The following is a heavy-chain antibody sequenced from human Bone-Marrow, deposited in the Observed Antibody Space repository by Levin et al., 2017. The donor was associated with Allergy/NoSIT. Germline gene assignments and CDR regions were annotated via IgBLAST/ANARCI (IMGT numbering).Heavy chain of an antibody. V-gene: IGHV3-30-3*01. CDR1: GFNFGGYA. CDR3: ARLARKQVVEKYIDY. CDR2: VLHDGTNK. J-gene: IGHJ4*02. Sequence: RAGGSLRLSCAASGFNFGGYAMHWVRQAPGKGLEYLAVVLHDGTNKYYADSVKGRFTISRDDSKNTLYLQMDSLRVEDTAIYFCARLARKQVVEKYIDYWGQGTQVTVSS.